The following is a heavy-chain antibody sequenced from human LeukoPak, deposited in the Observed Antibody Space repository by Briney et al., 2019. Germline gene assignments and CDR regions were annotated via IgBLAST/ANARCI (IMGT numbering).Heavy chain of an antibody. CDR2: MSGSGGMI. J-gene: IGHJ6*04. CDR3: AELGITMIGGV. Sequence: GGSLRLSCAASGFTFSSFAMSWVRQAPGEGLEWVSAMSGSGGMIYSADSVKGRFTPSRDNSKNTLYLQMNSLRAEDTAVYYCAELGITMIGGVWGKGTTVTISS. D-gene: IGHD3-10*02. CDR1: GFTFSSFA. V-gene: IGHV3-23*01.